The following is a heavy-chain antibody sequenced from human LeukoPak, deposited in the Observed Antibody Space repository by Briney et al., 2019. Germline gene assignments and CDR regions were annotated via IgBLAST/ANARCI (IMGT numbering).Heavy chain of an antibody. CDR3: ARGGGPSQYYLFGYYYLDV. Sequence: GRSLRLSCAASGFTFSGYGMHWVRQAPGKGLEWVAVISYDGSNKYYADSVKGRFTISRDNSKDTLYLQMNSLRAEGRAVYYCARGGGPSQYYLFGYYYLDVWGKGTTVTVSS. D-gene: IGHD2/OR15-2a*01. V-gene: IGHV3-30*05. J-gene: IGHJ6*03. CDR1: GFTFSGYG. CDR2: ISYDGSNK.